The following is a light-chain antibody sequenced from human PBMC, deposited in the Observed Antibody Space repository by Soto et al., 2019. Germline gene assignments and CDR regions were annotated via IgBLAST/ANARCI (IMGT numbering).Light chain of an antibody. V-gene: IGKV3-20*01. CDR2: GAS. J-gene: IGKJ1*01. CDR3: QQYGNAPST. CDR1: QSVSSRS. Sequence: EIMLTQSPGTLSLSAGERATLSCRASQSVSSRSLAWYQQKPGQAPRLLISGASSRAADIPDRFSGSGSGTDFTLTISRLEPEDFAVYYCQQYGNAPSTFGQGTKVDNK.